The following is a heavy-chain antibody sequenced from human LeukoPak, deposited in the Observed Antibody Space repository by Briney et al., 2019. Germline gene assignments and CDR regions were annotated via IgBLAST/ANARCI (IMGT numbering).Heavy chain of an antibody. Sequence: ASVKVSCKASGYTFTSYGISWVRQAPGQGLEWMGWISAHNGNTNYTQKLQGRVTMTTDTSTSTAYMELSSLRSDATAVYYCASEQTYYFDYWGQGTLVTVSS. CDR1: GYTFTSYG. J-gene: IGHJ4*02. CDR3: ASEQTYYFDY. V-gene: IGHV1-18*01. CDR2: ISAHNGNT.